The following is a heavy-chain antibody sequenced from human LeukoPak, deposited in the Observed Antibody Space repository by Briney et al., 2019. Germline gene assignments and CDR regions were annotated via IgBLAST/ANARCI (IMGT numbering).Heavy chain of an antibody. CDR3: ARVGRSGSYPAAFFDY. V-gene: IGHV3-23*01. CDR2: ISGSGGST. D-gene: IGHD1-26*01. J-gene: IGHJ4*02. Sequence: GGSLRLSCAASGFTFSSYAMSWVRQAPGKGLEWVSAISGSGGSTYYADSVKGRFTISRDNSKNTLYLQMNSLRAEDTAVYYCARVGRSGSYPAAFFDYWGQGTLVTVSS. CDR1: GFTFSSYA.